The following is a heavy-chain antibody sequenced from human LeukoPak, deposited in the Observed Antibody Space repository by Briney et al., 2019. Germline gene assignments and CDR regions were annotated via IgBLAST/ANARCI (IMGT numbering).Heavy chain of an antibody. D-gene: IGHD3-10*01. V-gene: IGHV4-39*07. Sequence: PSETLSLTCTVSGGSISSSSYYWGWIRQPPGKGLEWIGSIYYSGSTYYNPSLKSRVTISVDTSKNQFSLKLSSVTAADTAVYFCARDGGVYGSGLDYWGQGTLVTVSS. CDR1: GGSISSSSYY. J-gene: IGHJ4*02. CDR2: IYYSGST. CDR3: ARDGGVYGSGLDY.